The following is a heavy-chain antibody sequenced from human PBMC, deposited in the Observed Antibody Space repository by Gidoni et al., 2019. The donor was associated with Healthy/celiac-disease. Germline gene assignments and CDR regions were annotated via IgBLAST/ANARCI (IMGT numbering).Heavy chain of an antibody. D-gene: IGHD6-13*01. J-gene: IGHJ4*02. V-gene: IGHV3-43*01. CDR3: VKGSLSSWVYFDY. CDR2: ISWDGGST. Sequence: EVQLVESGGVVVQPGGSLRLSCAASGFTFDDYTMHWVRQAPGKGLEWVSLISWDGGSTYYADSVKGRFTISRDNSKNSLYLQMNSLRTEDTALYYCVKGSLSSWVYFDYWGQGTLVTVSS. CDR1: GFTFDDYT.